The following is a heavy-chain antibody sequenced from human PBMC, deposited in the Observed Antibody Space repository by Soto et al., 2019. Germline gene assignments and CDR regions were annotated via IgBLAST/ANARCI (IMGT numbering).Heavy chain of an antibody. Sequence: SETLSLTCAVYGGSFSGYYLTWIRQPPGTGLEWIGEINHSGSTNYNPSLKSRVTISVDTSKNQFSLKVSSVTAADTAVYYCARDYISGWTRWFDPWGQGTLVTVSS. D-gene: IGHD6-19*01. V-gene: IGHV4-34*01. J-gene: IGHJ5*02. CDR1: GGSFSGYY. CDR2: INHSGST. CDR3: ARDYISGWTRWFDP.